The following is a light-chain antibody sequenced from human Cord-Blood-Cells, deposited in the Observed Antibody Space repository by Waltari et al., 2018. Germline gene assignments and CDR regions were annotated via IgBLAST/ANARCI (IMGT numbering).Light chain of an antibody. Sequence: QSVLTQPPSVSAAPGQKVTISCSGSSPNLGNNYFSWYQQLPGTAPKLLIYENNKRPSGIPDRSSGSKSGTSATLGITGLQTGDEADYYCGTWDSSLSAGVFGGGTKLTVL. CDR2: ENN. V-gene: IGLV1-51*02. CDR3: GTWDSSLSAGV. J-gene: IGLJ3*02. CDR1: SPNLGNNY.